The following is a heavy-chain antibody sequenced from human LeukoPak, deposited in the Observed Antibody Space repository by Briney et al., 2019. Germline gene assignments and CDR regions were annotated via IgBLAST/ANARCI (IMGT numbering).Heavy chain of an antibody. CDR1: GFTFASYA. J-gene: IGHJ4*02. CDR3: ARIYSGSHYS. V-gene: IGHV3-53*01. D-gene: IGHD1-26*01. CDR2: IYSDGST. Sequence: GGSLRLSCAASGFTFASYAMSWVRQAPGKGLEWVSIIYSDGSTYYADSVKGRFTISRDTSKNTLFLQMNSLRAEDTAVYYCARIYSGSHYSWGQGTLVTISS.